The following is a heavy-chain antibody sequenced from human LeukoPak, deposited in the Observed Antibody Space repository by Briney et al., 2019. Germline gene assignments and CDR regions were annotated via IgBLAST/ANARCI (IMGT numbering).Heavy chain of an antibody. CDR2: IYYSGST. J-gene: IGHJ6*03. Sequence: SETLSLTCTVSGGSISSYYWSWIRQPPGKGLEWIGYIYYSGSTNYNPSLKSRVTISVDTSKNQFSLKLSSVTAADTAVYYCARGVLNIVVVPAAPAPYYYYYMDVWGKGTTVTVSS. V-gene: IGHV4-59*01. CDR3: ARGVLNIVVVPAAPAPYYYYYMDV. CDR1: GGSISSYY. D-gene: IGHD2-2*01.